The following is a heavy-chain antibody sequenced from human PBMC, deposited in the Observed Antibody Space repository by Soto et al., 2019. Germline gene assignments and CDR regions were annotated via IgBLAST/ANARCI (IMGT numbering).Heavy chain of an antibody. Sequence: ASVKVSCKASGYTFSTFPIHWVRQAPGQNLEWMGWINAANGDTGYSQNFQGRVTITRDTSASTAYMEVSGLKSEDTAVYYCARKDYSDSGSYHFDYWG. CDR1: GYTFSTFP. CDR2: INAANGDT. V-gene: IGHV1-3*01. CDR3: ARKDYSDSGSYHFDY. J-gene: IGHJ4*01. D-gene: IGHD3-10*01.